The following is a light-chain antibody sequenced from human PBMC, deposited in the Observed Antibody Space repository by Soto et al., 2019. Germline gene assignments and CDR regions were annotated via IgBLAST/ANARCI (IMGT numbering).Light chain of an antibody. J-gene: IGLJ2*01. CDR3: ATWDSSLSAVV. V-gene: IGLV1-51*01. Sequence: QSVLTQPPSVSAAPGQKVTISCSGSSSNIGNNYVSWYQQLPGTAPKLLIYDNNKRPSGIPDRFSGSKSGTSATLGITGLQTGVEADYYCATWDSSLSAVVFGGGTQLTVL. CDR1: SSNIGNNY. CDR2: DNN.